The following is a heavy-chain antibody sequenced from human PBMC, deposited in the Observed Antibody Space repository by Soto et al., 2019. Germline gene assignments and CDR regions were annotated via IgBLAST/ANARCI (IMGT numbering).Heavy chain of an antibody. CDR2: ISGSGGST. CDR1: GFTFSSYA. D-gene: IGHD2-15*01. CDR3: AKDSELGYCSGGSCYPGLFDY. Sequence: GGSLRLSCAASGFTFSSYAMSWVRQAPGKGLEWVSAISGSGGSTYYADSVKGRFTISRDNSKNTLYLQMNSLRAEDTAVYYCAKDSELGYCSGGSCYPGLFDYWGQGTLVTVSS. V-gene: IGHV3-23*01. J-gene: IGHJ4*02.